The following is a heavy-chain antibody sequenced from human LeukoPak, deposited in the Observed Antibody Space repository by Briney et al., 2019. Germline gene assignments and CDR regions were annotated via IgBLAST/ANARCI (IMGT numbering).Heavy chain of an antibody. CDR2: ISGSGGST. CDR1: GFTFSSYA. D-gene: IGHD5-18*01. J-gene: IGHJ4*02. Sequence: GGSLRLSCAASGFTFSSYAMSWVRQAPGKGLEWVSAISGSGGSTYYADSVKGRFTISRDNSKNTLYLQMNSLRAEDTAVYYCAKDKSAGYSYGDNFDYWGQGTLVTVSS. V-gene: IGHV3-23*01. CDR3: AKDKSAGYSYGDNFDY.